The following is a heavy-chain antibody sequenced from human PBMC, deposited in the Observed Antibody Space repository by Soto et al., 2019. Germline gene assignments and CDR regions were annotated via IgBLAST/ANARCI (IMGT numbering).Heavy chain of an antibody. CDR3: ATGDYGDLDAFDI. V-gene: IGHV3-30*03. D-gene: IGHD4-17*01. Sequence: GGSLRLSCAASGFTFSSYGMHWVRQAPGQGLEWVAIISYDGKYKYYGDSVKGRFTISRDNAKNTLYLQMDSLRAEDTAVYYCATGDYGDLDAFDIWGQGTMVTVS. CDR2: ISYDGKYK. CDR1: GFTFSSYG. J-gene: IGHJ3*02.